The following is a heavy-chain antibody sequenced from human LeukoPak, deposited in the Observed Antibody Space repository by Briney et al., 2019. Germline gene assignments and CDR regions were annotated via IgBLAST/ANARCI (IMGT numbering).Heavy chain of an antibody. J-gene: IGHJ1*01. CDR3: ATYSSSNGREFQY. CDR2: IIPIFGTA. Sequence: SVKVSCKASGGTFSSYAISWVRQAPGQGLEWMGGIIPIFGTANYAQKFQGRVTITADESTSTAYMELSSLRSEDTAVYYCATYSSSNGREFQYWGQGTLVTVSS. D-gene: IGHD2-2*01. V-gene: IGHV1-69*13. CDR1: GGTFSSYA.